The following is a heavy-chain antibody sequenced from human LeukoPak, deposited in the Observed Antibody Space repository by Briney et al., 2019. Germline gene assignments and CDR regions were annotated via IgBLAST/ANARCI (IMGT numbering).Heavy chain of an antibody. CDR3: ARAAREYFDWFPYYYYGMDV. CDR1: GGSISSSNW. D-gene: IGHD3-9*01. CDR2: IYHSGST. V-gene: IGHV4-4*02. J-gene: IGHJ6*02. Sequence: SETLSLTCAVSGGSISSSNWWSWVRPPPGKGLEWIGEIYHSGSTNYNPSLKSRVTISVDTSKNQFSLKLSSVTAADTAVYYCARAAREYFDWFPYYYYGMDVWGQGTTVTVSS.